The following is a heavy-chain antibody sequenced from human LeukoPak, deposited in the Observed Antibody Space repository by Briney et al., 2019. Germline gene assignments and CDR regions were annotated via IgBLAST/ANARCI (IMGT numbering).Heavy chain of an antibody. D-gene: IGHD4-23*01. CDR2: ISASANTI. V-gene: IGHV3-11*01. Sequence: GGSLRLSCVGSGFTFSDYVMGWIRQAPGKGLEWISYISASANTIYYADSVKGRFTISRDNAKNSLYVQLTSLSAEDTAVYYCSRINYGGNSGYHFDSWGQGTLVTVSS. CDR3: SRINYGGNSGYHFDS. CDR1: GFTFSDYV. J-gene: IGHJ4*02.